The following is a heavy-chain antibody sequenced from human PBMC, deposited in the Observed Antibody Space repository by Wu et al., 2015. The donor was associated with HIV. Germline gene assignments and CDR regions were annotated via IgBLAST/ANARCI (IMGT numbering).Heavy chain of an antibody. CDR3: ANSDYGDYVH. CDR1: GNTFNA. J-gene: IGHJ4*02. V-gene: IGHV1-69*05. D-gene: IGHD4-17*01. CDR2: IIPLFGTT. Sequence: QDQPVQSGAEVKKPGSSVKISCKASGNTFNAINWLRQAPGQGLEWMGGIIPLFGTTEYAHIFQGRVTITTDESTSTAYMRLSSLTSADTAVYYCANSDYGDYVHWGQGTLVTVSS.